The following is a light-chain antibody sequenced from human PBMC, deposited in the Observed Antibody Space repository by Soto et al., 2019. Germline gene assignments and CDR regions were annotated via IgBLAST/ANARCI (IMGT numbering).Light chain of an antibody. J-gene: IGLJ1*01. Sequence: QSALTQPASVSGSPGQSITISCTGTSSDVGSYNLVSWYQQHPGKAPKLMIYEGSKRPSGVSNRFSGSKSGNKASLTISGLQAEDEADYYCCSYAGSSTFANYVFGTGTKVTVL. CDR1: SSDVGSYNL. V-gene: IGLV2-23*03. CDR2: EGS. CDR3: CSYAGSSTFANYV.